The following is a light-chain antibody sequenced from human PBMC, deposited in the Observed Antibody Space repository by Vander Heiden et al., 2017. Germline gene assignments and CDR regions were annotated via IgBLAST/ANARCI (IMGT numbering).Light chain of an antibody. J-gene: IGKJ4*01. V-gene: IGKV1-39*01. CDR3: QQNYSTPPLT. CDR2: AAS. CDR1: QSSSSY. Sequence: DIQMTQSPSSLSASVGDRVTITCRASQSSSSYLNWYQQKPGKAPKLLIYAASSLQSGVPSSFSGSGSGTDFTLTISSLQPEDFATYYCQQNYSTPPLTFGGGTKVEIK.